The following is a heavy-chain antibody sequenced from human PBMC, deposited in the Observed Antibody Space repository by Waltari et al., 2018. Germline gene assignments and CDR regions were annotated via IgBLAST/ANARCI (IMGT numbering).Heavy chain of an antibody. V-gene: IGHV4-59*01. J-gene: IGHJ4*02. CDR3: ARGGYGRFYFDY. CDR2: IYSGGTT. CDR1: GDSLSGFY. D-gene: IGHD5-18*01. Sequence: QVQLQESGPGLVTPSETLSLPCPVPGDSLSGFYRSWIRPSPGKGLEWIGFIYSGGTTYYNPSLKSRATISVDTSKNQFALEISSVTAADTAVYYCARGGYGRFYFDYWGQGTLVTVSS.